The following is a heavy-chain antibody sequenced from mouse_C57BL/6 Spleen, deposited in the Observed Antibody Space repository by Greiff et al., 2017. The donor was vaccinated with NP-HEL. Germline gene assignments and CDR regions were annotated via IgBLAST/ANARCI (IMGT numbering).Heavy chain of an antibody. CDR3: TTAYGSPYYAMDY. CDR1: GFNIKDYY. D-gene: IGHD1-1*01. J-gene: IGHJ4*01. V-gene: IGHV14-1*01. Sequence: EVKLMESGAELVRPGASVKLSCTASGFNIKDYYMHWVKQRPEQGLEWIGRIDPEDGDTEYAPKFQGKATMTADTSSNTAYLQLSSLTSEDTAVYYCTTAYGSPYYAMDYWGQGTSVTVSS. CDR2: IDPEDGDT.